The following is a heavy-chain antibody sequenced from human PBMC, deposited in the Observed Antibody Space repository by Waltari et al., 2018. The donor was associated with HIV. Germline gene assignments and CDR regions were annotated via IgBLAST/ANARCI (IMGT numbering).Heavy chain of an antibody. CDR2: IYYSGST. CDR1: GGSISSYY. Sequence: QVQLQESGPGLVKPSETLSLTCTVSGGSISSYYWSWIRQPPGKGLEWIGYIYYSGSTNYNPSLKSRVIISVDTSKNQFSLRLNSVTAADTAVYYCARRAVAGTNWFDPWGQGTLVTVPS. J-gene: IGHJ5*02. V-gene: IGHV4-59*08. CDR3: ARRAVAGTNWFDP. D-gene: IGHD6-19*01.